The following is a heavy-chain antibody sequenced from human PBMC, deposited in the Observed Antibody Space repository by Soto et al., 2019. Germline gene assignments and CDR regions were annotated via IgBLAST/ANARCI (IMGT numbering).Heavy chain of an antibody. CDR3: AGELDIHHGLGY. CDR1: WGSVSSNTAT. CDR2: TYYRSNWNF. V-gene: IGHV6-1*01. J-gene: IGHJ4*02. D-gene: IGHD3-3*02. Sequence: SQTLSLTCAISWGSVSSNTATWNWVRQSPSRGLEWLGRTYYRSNWNFDYALSVKSRITINPDTSKNQFSLQLNSLTPEDTAVYYCAGELDIHHGLGYWGPGTSVTVS.